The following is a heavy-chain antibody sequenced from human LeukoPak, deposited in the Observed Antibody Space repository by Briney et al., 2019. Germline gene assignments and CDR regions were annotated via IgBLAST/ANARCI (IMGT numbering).Heavy chain of an antibody. J-gene: IGHJ4*02. CDR2: IYSGGST. CDR1: GFTFSDYY. V-gene: IGHV3-66*02. D-gene: IGHD1-26*01. CDR3: AKGYSRLGVVSY. Sequence: PGGSLRLSCAASGFTFSDYYMSWVRQAPGKGLEWVSVIYSGGSTYYADSVKGRFTISRDNSKNTLYLQMNSLRAEDTAVYYCAKGYSRLGVVSYWGQGTLVTVSS.